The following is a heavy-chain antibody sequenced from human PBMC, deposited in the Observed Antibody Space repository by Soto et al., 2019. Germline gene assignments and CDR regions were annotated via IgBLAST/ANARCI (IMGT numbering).Heavy chain of an antibody. CDR1: GGSISPHY. CDR3: AKGGSSKFDP. V-gene: IGHV4-59*11. J-gene: IGHJ5*02. CDR2: VYYSGST. Sequence: QVQLQESGPGLVKPSETLSLTCSVSGGSISPHYWSWIRQSPGKGLEWIGYVYYSGSTNYNPSLKNRVTISVDTSKNQFYLRLSSVTAADTAVFYCAKGGSSKFDPWGQGRLVTVSS. D-gene: IGHD6-13*01.